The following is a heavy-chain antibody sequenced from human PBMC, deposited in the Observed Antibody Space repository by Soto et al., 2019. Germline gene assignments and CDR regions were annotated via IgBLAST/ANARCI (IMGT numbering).Heavy chain of an antibody. CDR1: GGSISSYY. D-gene: IGHD2-21*01. CDR2: INYSGST. V-gene: IGHV4-59*01. Sequence: PSETLSLTCTVSGGSISSYYWSWIRQPPRKGLEWIGYINYSGSTNYNPSLKSRVTISVDTSKNQFSLKLSSVTAADTAVYYCARRWGGTFDYWGQGNLVTVSS. J-gene: IGHJ4*02. CDR3: ARRWGGTFDY.